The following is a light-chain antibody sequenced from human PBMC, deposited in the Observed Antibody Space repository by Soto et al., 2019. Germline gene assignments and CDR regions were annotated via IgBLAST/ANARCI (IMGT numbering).Light chain of an antibody. J-gene: IGLJ2*01. CDR2: DVS. Sequence: QSALTQPASVSGSPGQSITISCTGTSSDVGGYNYVSWYQQHPGKAPKLMIYDVSNRPSGVSNRFSGSKSGNTASLTISGLHAADEADYYCSSYTSSSTVVFGGGTQLTVL. CDR3: SSYTSSSTVV. CDR1: SSDVGGYNY. V-gene: IGLV2-14*01.